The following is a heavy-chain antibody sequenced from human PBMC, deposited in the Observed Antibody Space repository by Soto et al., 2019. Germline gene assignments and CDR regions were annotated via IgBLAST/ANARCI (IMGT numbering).Heavy chain of an antibody. CDR3: ARDRRATFYYDTSGAFDI. J-gene: IGHJ3*02. Sequence: EVQLVESGGGLVQPGGSLRLSCAASGFTFSSYWMHWVRQAPGKGLVWVSRINSDGSSTSYADSVKGRFNISRDNAKNTLYLQMNRLRAEDTAVYYCARDRRATFYYDTSGAFDIWGQGTMVTVSS. V-gene: IGHV3-74*01. CDR1: GFTFSSYW. CDR2: INSDGSST. D-gene: IGHD3-22*01.